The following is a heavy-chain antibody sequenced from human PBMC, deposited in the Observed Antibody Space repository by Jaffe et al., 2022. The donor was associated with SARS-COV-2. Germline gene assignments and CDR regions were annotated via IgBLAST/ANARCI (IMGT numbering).Heavy chain of an antibody. CDR3: AKYQRGYSYDSGSRKWIGVGY. V-gene: IGHV3-23*01. J-gene: IGHJ4*02. CDR1: GFTFSSYA. Sequence: EVQLLESGGGLVQPGGSLRLSCAASGFTFSSYAMSWVRQAPGKGLEWVSAISGSGGSTYYADSVKGRFTISRDNSKNTLYLQMNSLRAEDTAVYYCAKYQRGYSYDSGSRKWIGVGYWGQGTLVTVSS. D-gene: IGHD5-18*01. CDR2: ISGSGGST.